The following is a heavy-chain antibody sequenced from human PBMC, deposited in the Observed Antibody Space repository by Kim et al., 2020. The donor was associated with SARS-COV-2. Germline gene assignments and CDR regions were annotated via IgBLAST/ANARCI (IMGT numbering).Heavy chain of an antibody. D-gene: IGHD3-10*01. Sequence: GGSLRLSCAASGFTFSGYAMHWVRQASGKGLEWVGRIRSKANTYATTYVASVKGRFTISRDDSKNTAYLQMNSLKTEDTAVYYCTRTFGNQIFDICGQGT. J-gene: IGHJ3*02. CDR3: TRTFGNQIFDI. CDR1: GFTFSGYA. CDR2: IRSKANTYAT. V-gene: IGHV3-73*01.